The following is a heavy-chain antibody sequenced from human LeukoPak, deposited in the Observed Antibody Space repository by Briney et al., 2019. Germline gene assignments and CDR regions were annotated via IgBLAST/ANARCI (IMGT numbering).Heavy chain of an antibody. CDR3: ARGTAAAGDNWFDP. J-gene: IGHJ5*02. V-gene: IGHV1-69*05. Sequence: SVKVSCKASGGTFSSYAISWVRQAPGQGHEWMGGIIPIFGTANYAQKFQGRVTITTDESTSTAYMELSSLRSEDTAVYYCARGTAAAGDNWFDPWGQGTLVTVSS. CDR2: IIPIFGTA. CDR1: GGTFSSYA. D-gene: IGHD6-13*01.